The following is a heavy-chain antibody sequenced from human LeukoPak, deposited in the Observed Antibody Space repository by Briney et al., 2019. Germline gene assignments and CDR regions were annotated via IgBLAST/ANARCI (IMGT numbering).Heavy chain of an antibody. Sequence: ASVKVSCKASGYTSIGYYMHWVRQAPAHGPEWMGWINPKTGGTKYAQKFHGRLTKTRDTSISTAYMELSRLRSDDTAVYYCARGPALYYDILTGSTYNYFDPWGQGTLVTVSS. CDR2: INPKTGGT. J-gene: IGHJ5*02. V-gene: IGHV1-2*02. D-gene: IGHD3-9*01. CDR1: GYTSIGYY. CDR3: ARGPALYYDILTGSTYNYFDP.